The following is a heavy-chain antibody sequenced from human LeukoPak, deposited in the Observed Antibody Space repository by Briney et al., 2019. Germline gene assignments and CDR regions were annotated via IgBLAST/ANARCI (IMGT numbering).Heavy chain of an antibody. Sequence: ASVKVSCKASGYTFTSYGISWVRQAPGQGLEWMGWISAYNGNTNYAQKLQGRVTMTTDTSTSTAYMELRSLRSDDTAVYYCAIPSLGYCSGGSCWGYYMDLWGKGTTVTVSS. J-gene: IGHJ6*03. CDR3: AIPSLGYCSGGSCWGYYMDL. CDR2: ISAYNGNT. V-gene: IGHV1-18*01. D-gene: IGHD2-15*01. CDR1: GYTFTSYG.